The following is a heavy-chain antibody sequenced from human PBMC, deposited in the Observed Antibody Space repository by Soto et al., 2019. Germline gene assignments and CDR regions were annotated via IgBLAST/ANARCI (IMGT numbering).Heavy chain of an antibody. V-gene: IGHV4-30-2*01. CDR3: ARVPDY. CDR1: GGSISSGGYA. J-gene: IGHJ4*02. Sequence: SETLSLTCAVSGGSISSGGYAWSWIRQPPGKGLEWIGYMYHSGSTYYNPSLKSRVTISIDRSKNQFSLKLGSVTAADTAVYYRARVPDYWGKGMLVTSPQ. CDR2: MYHSGST. D-gene: IGHD2-2*01.